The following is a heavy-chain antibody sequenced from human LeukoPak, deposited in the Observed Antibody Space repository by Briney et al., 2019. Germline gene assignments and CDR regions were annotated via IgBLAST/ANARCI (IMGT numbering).Heavy chain of an antibody. CDR1: GFTFSSYG. D-gene: IGHD2-15*01. CDR3: ARDRIVVVAATPNTGYYFDY. CDR2: ISYDGSNK. J-gene: IGHJ4*02. V-gene: IGHV3-30*03. Sequence: PGRSLRLSCAASGFTFSSYGMHWVRQAPGKGLEWVAVISYDGSNKYYADSVKGRFTISRDNSKNTLYLQMNSLRAEDTAVYYCARDRIVVVAATPNTGYYFDYWGQGTLVTVSS.